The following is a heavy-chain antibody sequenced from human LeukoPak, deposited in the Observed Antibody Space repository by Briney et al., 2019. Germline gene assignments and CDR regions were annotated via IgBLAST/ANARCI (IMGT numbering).Heavy chain of an antibody. D-gene: IGHD5-18*01. Sequence: GGSLRLSCAASGFTFSSYAMHWVRPAPGKGLEGVAVISYDGSSQYYADSVKGRFTISRDNSKNTLYLQMNSLRTEDTAVYYCARELGGYSFGMGCDYWGQGTLVTVSS. V-gene: IGHV3-30*04. CDR1: GFTFSSYA. CDR2: ISYDGSSQ. J-gene: IGHJ4*02. CDR3: ARELGGYSFGMGCDY.